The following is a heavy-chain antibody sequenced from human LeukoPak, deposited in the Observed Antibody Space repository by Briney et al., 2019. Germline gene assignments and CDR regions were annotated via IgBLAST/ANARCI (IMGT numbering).Heavy chain of an antibody. D-gene: IGHD2-15*01. CDR3: ARGQISGGSSAGELFDY. CDR1: GYSISSGYY. CDR2: SGST. J-gene: IGHJ4*02. Sequence: KASETLSLTCTVSGYSISSGYYWGWIRQPPGKGLEWIGSGSTNYNPSLKSRVTISVDTSKNQFSLKLSSVTAADTAVYYCARGQISGGSSAGELFDYWGQGTLVTVSS. V-gene: IGHV4-38-2*02.